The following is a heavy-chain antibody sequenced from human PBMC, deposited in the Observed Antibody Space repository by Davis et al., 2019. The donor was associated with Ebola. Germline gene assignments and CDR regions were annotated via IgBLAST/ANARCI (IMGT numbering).Heavy chain of an antibody. CDR2: ISYDGSTK. CDR1: GFTFSSYA. Sequence: GGSLRLSCAASGFTFSSYAMHWVRQAPGKGLEWVAVISYDGSTKYYADSVKGRFAISRDNSRGTLYLQMNSLRVEDSAIYYCVKDSSNIWFDIWGQGTLVTVSS. J-gene: IGHJ3*02. V-gene: IGHV3-30*09. D-gene: IGHD2/OR15-2a*01. CDR3: VKDSSNIWFDI.